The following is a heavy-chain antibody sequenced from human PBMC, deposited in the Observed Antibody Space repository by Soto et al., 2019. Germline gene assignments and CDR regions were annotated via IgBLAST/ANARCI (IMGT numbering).Heavy chain of an antibody. CDR2: IIPILGIP. Sequence: QVQLVQSGAEVKKPGSSVKVSCKASGGTFSSYTISWVRQAPGQGLEWMGRIIPILGIPNYAQKFQGRVTIPADQSTSTAYMELSSLSSEDTAVYSCARFFGSYGMDVWGQGTTVTVSS. D-gene: IGHD3-10*01. CDR1: GGTFSSYT. V-gene: IGHV1-69*02. J-gene: IGHJ6*02. CDR3: ARFFGSYGMDV.